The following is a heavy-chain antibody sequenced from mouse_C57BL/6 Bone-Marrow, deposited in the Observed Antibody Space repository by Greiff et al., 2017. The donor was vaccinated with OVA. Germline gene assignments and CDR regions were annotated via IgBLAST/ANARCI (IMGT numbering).Heavy chain of an antibody. D-gene: IGHD1-1*01. CDR2: IDPEDGDT. V-gene: IGHV14-1*01. Sequence: EVKLMESGAELVRPGASVKLSCTASGFNIKDYYMHWVKQRPEQGLEWIGRIDPEDGDTEYAPKFQGKATMTADTSSNTAYLQLSSLTSEDTAVYYCTTWYYGSSYFDYWGQGTTLTVSS. CDR1: GFNIKDYY. CDR3: TTWYYGSSYFDY. J-gene: IGHJ2*01.